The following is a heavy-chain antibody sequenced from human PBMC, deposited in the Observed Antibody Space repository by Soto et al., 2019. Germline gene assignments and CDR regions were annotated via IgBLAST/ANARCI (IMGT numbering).Heavy chain of an antibody. CDR2: IIPIFGTG. J-gene: IGHJ4*02. Sequence: QVQLVQSGAEVKKSGSSVKVSCKASGGTFSSYIINWVRQAPGQGLEWMGGIIPIFGTGIYAQKFQGRVTITADESTSTAYMELNSLRSEDTALYYCGLNTNTAVAYFVNFWGQGTLVTVSS. CDR3: GLNTNTAVAYFVNF. V-gene: IGHV1-69*01. CDR1: GGTFSSYI. D-gene: IGHD2-8*01.